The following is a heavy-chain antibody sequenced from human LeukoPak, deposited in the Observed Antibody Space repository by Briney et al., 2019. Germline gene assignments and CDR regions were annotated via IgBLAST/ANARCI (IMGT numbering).Heavy chain of an antibody. Sequence: SETLSLTCTVSGGSISSSSYYWGWIRQPPGKGLEWIGSIYYSGSTYYNPSLKSRVTISVDTSKNQFSLKLSSVTAADTAVYYCALNYDYVWGSYRNYFDYWGQGTLVTVSS. V-gene: IGHV4-39*07. CDR1: GGSISSSSYY. CDR2: IYYSGST. D-gene: IGHD3-16*02. CDR3: ALNYDYVWGSYRNYFDY. J-gene: IGHJ4*02.